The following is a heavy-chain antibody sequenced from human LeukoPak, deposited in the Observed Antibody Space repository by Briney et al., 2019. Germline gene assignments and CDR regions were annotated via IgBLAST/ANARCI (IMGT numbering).Heavy chain of an antibody. V-gene: IGHV4-39*07. CDR1: GGSISSSSYY. CDR3: AREDLPAPYYYYYGMDV. J-gene: IGHJ6*02. D-gene: IGHD2-2*01. CDR2: IYYSGST. Sequence: SETLSLTCTVSGGSISSSSYYWGWIRQPPGKGLEWIGSIYYSGSTYYNPSLKSRVTISVDTSKNQFSLKLSSVTAADTAVYYCAREDLPAPYYYYYGMDVWGQGTTVTVSS.